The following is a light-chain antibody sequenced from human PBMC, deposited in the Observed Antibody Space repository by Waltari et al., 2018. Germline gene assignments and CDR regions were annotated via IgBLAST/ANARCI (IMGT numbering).Light chain of an antibody. CDR2: AAS. CDR1: QTISSY. V-gene: IGKV1-39*01. Sequence: DIQMTQSPSSLSASVGDRVTITCRASQTISSYLNWYQQKPGKTPKFLIYAASSLRSGVPSRFSGSRSGTEFTLTISSLQPEDFATYYCQQNFRIQTTFGQGTRLELK. J-gene: IGKJ5*01. CDR3: QQNFRIQTT.